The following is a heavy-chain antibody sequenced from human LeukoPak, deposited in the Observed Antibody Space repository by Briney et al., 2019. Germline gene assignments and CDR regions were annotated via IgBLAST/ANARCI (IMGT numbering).Heavy chain of an antibody. J-gene: IGHJ4*02. CDR3: AKGRNYGDFLDH. V-gene: IGHV3-30*02. CDR2: IRYDGSYK. CDR1: GFTFSNYG. D-gene: IGHD4-17*01. Sequence: PGGSLRLSCAASGFTFSNYGMHWVRQAPGKGLEWVTFIRYDGSYKNYADSVKGRFTISRDNSKNTLYLQMNSLRADDTGVYYCAKGRNYGDFLDHWGQGTLVTVSS.